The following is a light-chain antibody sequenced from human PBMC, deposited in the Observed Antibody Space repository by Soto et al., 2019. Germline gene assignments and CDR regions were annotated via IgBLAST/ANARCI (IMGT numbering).Light chain of an antibody. J-gene: IGKJ1*01. V-gene: IGKV1-5*03. CDR3: QQYKSYSRR. CDR2: RAS. CDR1: ESISSW. Sequence: DIQMTQSPSTLSASVGDRVTITCRASESISSWLAWYQQKPGKAPKLLIYRASNLESGVPSRFSGSGSGTEFTLPSSGVRPEDLEPYYCQQYKSYSRRLGQGTKGKSN.